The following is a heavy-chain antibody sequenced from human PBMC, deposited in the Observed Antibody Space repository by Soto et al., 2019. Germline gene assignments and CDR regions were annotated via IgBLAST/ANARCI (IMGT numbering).Heavy chain of an antibody. J-gene: IGHJ3*02. Sequence: GGSLRLSCAASGFTFSSYGMHWVRQAPGKGLEWVAVIWYDGSDKYYAESVTGRFTISRDNSKNTVYLQMNSLRAEDTALYFCARAPRMAPFDIWGQGTMVTVSS. V-gene: IGHV3-33*01. CDR3: ARAPRMAPFDI. CDR2: IWYDGSDK. CDR1: GFTFSSYG.